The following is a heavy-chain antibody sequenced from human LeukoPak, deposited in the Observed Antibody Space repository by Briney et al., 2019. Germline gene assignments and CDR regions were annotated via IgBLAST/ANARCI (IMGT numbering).Heavy chain of an antibody. V-gene: IGHV4-59*01. CDR2: IYSSGST. CDR1: GGSISNYY. J-gene: IGHJ1*01. CDR3: ARGYSRDWGLQYFQH. Sequence: SETLSLTCTVCGGSISNYYWSWIRQPPGKGLEWIGYIYSSGSTSYNPSLKSRVTMSVDTSKNQFSLKLNSVTAADTAVYHCARGYSRDWGLQYFQHWGQGTLVTVSS. D-gene: IGHD6-19*01.